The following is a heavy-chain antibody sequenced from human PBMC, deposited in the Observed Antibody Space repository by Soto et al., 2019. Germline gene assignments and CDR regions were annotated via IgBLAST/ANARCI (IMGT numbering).Heavy chain of an antibody. V-gene: IGHV1-69*01. J-gene: IGHJ6*02. CDR2: IIPIFGTA. D-gene: IGHD3-22*01. Sequence: QVQLVQSGAEVKKPGSSVKVSCKASGGTFSSYAISWVRQAPGQGLEWMGGIIPIFGTANYAQKFQGRVTITADECTSTAYMELSSLRSEDTAVYYCARDLKRYYDSSGYGYYYYGMDVWGQGTTVTVSS. CDR1: GGTFSSYA. CDR3: ARDLKRYYDSSGYGYYYYGMDV.